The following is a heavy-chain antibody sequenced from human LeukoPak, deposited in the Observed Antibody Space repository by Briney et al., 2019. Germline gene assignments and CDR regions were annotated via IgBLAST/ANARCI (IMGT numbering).Heavy chain of an antibody. CDR2: ISPNSGDT. CDR1: GGTFSSYA. D-gene: IGHD3-16*01. V-gene: IGHV1-8*03. J-gene: IGHJ4*02. CDR3: ARTPPGGDVDH. Sequence: ASVKVSCKASGGTFSSYAISWVRQAPGQGLEWMGWISPNSGDTGYAQKFQGGFTITRNTPLSTIYMELNSLRSEDTAVYYCARTPPGGDVDHWGEGTLVTVSS.